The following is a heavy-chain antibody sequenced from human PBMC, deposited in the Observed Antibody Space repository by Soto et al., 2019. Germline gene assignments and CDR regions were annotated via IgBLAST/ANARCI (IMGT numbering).Heavy chain of an antibody. CDR3: ARPPLEPYCGGDCHSDAFDI. J-gene: IGHJ3*02. D-gene: IGHD2-21*02. Sequence: GGSLRLSCAASGFTFSSYEMNWVRQAPGKGLEWVSYISSSGSTIYYADSVKGRFTISRDNAKNSLYLQMNSLRAEDTAVYYCARPPLEPYCGGDCHSDAFDIWGQGTMVTV. CDR1: GFTFSSYE. CDR2: ISSSGSTI. V-gene: IGHV3-48*03.